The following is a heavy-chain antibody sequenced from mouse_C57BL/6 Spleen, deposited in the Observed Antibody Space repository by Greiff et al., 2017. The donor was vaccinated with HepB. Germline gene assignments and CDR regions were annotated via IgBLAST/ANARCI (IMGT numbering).Heavy chain of an antibody. V-gene: IGHV5-17*01. J-gene: IGHJ1*03. CDR2: ISSGSSTI. CDR3: ARAYYGSSTGYFDV. CDR1: GFTFSDYG. Sequence: VQLKESGGGLVKPGGSLKLSCAASGFTFSDYGMHWVRQAPEKGLEWVAYISSGSSTIYYADTVKGRFTISRDNAKNTLFLQMTSLRSEDTAMYYCARAYYGSSTGYFDVWGTGTTVTVSS. D-gene: IGHD1-1*01.